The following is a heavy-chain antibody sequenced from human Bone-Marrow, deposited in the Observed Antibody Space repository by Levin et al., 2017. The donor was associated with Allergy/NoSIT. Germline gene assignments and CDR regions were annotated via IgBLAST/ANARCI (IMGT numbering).Heavy chain of an antibody. V-gene: IGHV4-38-2*02. CDR3: ARARVVAAAPHYFDF. CDR2: IYHSGTT. J-gene: IGHJ4*02. Sequence: SETLSLTCTVSGSSITSDFFWGWVRQPPGTGLEWIGSIYHSGTTFYNSSLRSRVIMSLDTSKNQFSLKMTSASAADTAFYYCARARVVAAAPHYFDFWGQGTLATVSS. D-gene: IGHD3-22*01. CDR1: GSSITSDFF.